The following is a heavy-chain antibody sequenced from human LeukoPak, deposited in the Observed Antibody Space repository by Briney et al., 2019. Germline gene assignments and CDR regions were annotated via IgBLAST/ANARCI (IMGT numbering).Heavy chain of an antibody. D-gene: IGHD5-24*01. CDR3: VREQFSHTSNYFDN. CDR2: ISGDGVSS. Sequence: GGSLRLSCAASGFIFDDYAMHWVRQVPGRGLEWVSFISGDGVSSFYADSVKGRFTISRDNNNSSLSLQMRRLTTEDTAFYYCVREQFSHTSNYFDNWGQGILVTVSS. CDR1: GFIFDDYA. V-gene: IGHV3-43*02. J-gene: IGHJ4*02.